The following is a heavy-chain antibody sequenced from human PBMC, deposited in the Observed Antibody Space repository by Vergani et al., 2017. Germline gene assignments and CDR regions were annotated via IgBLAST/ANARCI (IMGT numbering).Heavy chain of an antibody. Sequence: QVTLKESGPALVKPTQTLTLTCTFSGFSLSTSGMRVSWIRQPPGKALEWLARIDWDDDKFYSTSMKTRLTISKDTSKNQVVLTMTNMDPVDTATYYCARNGYYDRSGYYYLGDYFDYWGQGTLVTVSS. V-gene: IGHV2-70*04. CDR1: GFSLSTSGMR. CDR2: IDWDDDK. J-gene: IGHJ4*02. D-gene: IGHD3-22*01. CDR3: ARNGYYDRSGYYYLGDYFDY.